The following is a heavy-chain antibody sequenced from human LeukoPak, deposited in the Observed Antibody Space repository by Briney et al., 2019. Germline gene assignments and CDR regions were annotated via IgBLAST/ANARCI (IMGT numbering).Heavy chain of an antibody. D-gene: IGHD3-10*01. Sequence: PSETLSLTCTVSGYSISSGYYWGWIRQPPGKGLEGIGSIYHSGSTYYNPSLKSRVTISVDTSKHQFSLKLSSVTAAGTAVYYCARAESYYYYMDVWGKGTTVTVSS. CDR1: GYSISSGYY. V-gene: IGHV4-38-2*02. J-gene: IGHJ6*03. CDR2: IYHSGST. CDR3: ARAESYYYYMDV.